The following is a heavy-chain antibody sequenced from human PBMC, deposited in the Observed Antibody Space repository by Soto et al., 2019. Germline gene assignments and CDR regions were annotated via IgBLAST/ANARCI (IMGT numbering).Heavy chain of an antibody. CDR2: INVYNGNT. CDR1: GYTFTNYG. D-gene: IGHD3-10*01. Sequence: ASVKVSCKASGYTFTNYGISWVRQAPGQGLEWMGRINVYNGNTKYAQKVQGRVTMTTDTSTSTAYMELRSLISDDTAVYYCARGVGSGSYYNQYNWFDPWGQGTLVTVSS. CDR3: ARGVGSGSYYNQYNWFDP. V-gene: IGHV1-18*01. J-gene: IGHJ5*02.